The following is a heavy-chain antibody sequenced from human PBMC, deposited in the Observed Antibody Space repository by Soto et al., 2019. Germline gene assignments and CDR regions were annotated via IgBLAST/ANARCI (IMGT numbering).Heavy chain of an antibody. J-gene: IGHJ4*02. CDR3: ARDRSGAYFDY. Sequence: SETLSLTCAVSGGSISSYYWSWIRQPPGKGLEWIGYIYYSGSTNYNPSLKSRVTISVDTSKNQFSLKLSSVTAADTAVYYCARDRSGAYFDYWGQGTLVTVSS. V-gene: IGHV4-59*01. CDR2: IYYSGST. CDR1: GGSISSYY.